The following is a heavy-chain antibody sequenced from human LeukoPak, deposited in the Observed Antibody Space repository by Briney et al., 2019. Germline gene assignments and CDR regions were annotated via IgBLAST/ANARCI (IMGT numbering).Heavy chain of an antibody. D-gene: IGHD3-10*01. J-gene: IGHJ4*02. V-gene: IGHV1-8*01. CDR1: GYTFTSYD. CDR3: ARDITMVRGVIVPIGY. Sequence: ASVKVSCKASGYTFTSYDINWVRQATGQGLEWMGWMNPNSGNTGYAQKFQGRVTMTRNTSISTAYMELSSLRSEDTAVYYCARDITMVRGVIVPIGYWGQGTLVTVSS. CDR2: MNPNSGNT.